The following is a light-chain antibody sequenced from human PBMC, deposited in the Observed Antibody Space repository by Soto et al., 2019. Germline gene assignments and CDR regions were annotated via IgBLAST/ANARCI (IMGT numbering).Light chain of an antibody. V-gene: IGLV2-11*01. J-gene: IGLJ2*01. CDR2: DVA. Sequence: QSALTQPRSVSGSPGQAVSISCSGSSSDIGGSYHVSWYQQHPGKDPKLLIYDVARRPSGVPARFSGSKSGNTASLTISGLQPEDEAEYFCSSYADSYTLVFGGGTKLTVL. CDR3: SSYADSYTLV. CDR1: SSDIGGSYH.